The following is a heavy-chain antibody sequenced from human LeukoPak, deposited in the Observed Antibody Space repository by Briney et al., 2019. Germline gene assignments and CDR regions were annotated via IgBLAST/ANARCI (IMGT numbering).Heavy chain of an antibody. Sequence: GASVKVSCKASGGTFSSYAISWVRQAPGQGLEWMGGIIPIFGTANYAQKFQGRVTITADESTSTAYMELSSLRSEDMAVYYCARDREYSYGAYFDYWGQGTLVTVSS. CDR3: ARDREYSYGAYFDY. CDR1: GGTFSSYA. CDR2: IIPIFGTA. V-gene: IGHV1-69*13. D-gene: IGHD5-18*01. J-gene: IGHJ4*02.